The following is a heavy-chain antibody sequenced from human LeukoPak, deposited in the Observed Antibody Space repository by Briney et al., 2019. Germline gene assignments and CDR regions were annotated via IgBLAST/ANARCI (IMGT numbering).Heavy chain of an antibody. D-gene: IGHD7-27*01. V-gene: IGHV3-15*07. CDR1: GFNFADTW. CDR2: IRRNTDTGTT. Sequence: GGSLRLSCAASGFNFADTWMNWVRQPPGKGLEWVGLIRRNTDTGTTDYAAPVKGRFTISRDDSKNTLYLQMNGLRTEDTAVYYCNTQQGSWALNYWGQGVLVTVSS. J-gene: IGHJ4*02. CDR3: NTQQGSWALNY.